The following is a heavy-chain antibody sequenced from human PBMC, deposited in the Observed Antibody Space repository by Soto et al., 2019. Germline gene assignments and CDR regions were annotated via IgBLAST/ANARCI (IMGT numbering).Heavy chain of an antibody. CDR3: ARDPYYYDSSDY. V-gene: IGHV3-30-3*01. CDR2: ISYDGSNK. Sequence: QVQLVESGGGVVQPGRSLRLSCAASGFTFSSYAMHWVRQAPGKGLEWVAVISYDGSNKYYADSVKGRFTISRDNSKNTLYLQMNSLRAEDTAVYYCARDPYYYDSSDYWGQGTLVTVSS. CDR1: GFTFSSYA. J-gene: IGHJ4*02. D-gene: IGHD3-22*01.